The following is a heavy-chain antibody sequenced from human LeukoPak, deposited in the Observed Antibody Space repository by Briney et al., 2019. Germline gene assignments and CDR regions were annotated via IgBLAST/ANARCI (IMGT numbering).Heavy chain of an antibody. Sequence: SETLSLTCTVSGGSISSYCWSWIRQPAGKGLEWIGRIYTSGSTNYNPSLKSRVTMSVDTSKNQFSLKLSSVTAADTAVYYCARDPGRLDYYGSEKNWFDPWGQGTLVTVSS. CDR1: GGSISSYC. CDR2: IYTSGST. V-gene: IGHV4-4*07. D-gene: IGHD3-10*01. CDR3: ARDPGRLDYYGSEKNWFDP. J-gene: IGHJ5*02.